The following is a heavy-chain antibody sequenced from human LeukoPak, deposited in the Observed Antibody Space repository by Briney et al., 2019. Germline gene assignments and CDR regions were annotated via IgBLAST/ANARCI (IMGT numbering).Heavy chain of an antibody. CDR3: ASNVVAGRRAYGMDV. D-gene: IGHD2-2*01. V-gene: IGHV4-31*03. CDR2: IFYSGST. Sequence: SETLSLTCTVSGGSISSGGYYWSWIRQHPGKGLEWIGYIFYSGSTYYNPSLKSRVTISVDTSKNQFSLKLSSVTAADTAMYYCASNVVAGRRAYGMDVWGQGTTVTVSS. CDR1: GGSISSGGYY. J-gene: IGHJ6*02.